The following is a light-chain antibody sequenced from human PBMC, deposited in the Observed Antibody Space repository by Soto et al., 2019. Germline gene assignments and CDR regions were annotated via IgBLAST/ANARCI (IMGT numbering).Light chain of an antibody. Sequence: DIQMTHSPSTLSASIGYIVTITFRGSQNINSCLTWYQQKPGSAPKLLIYEASTLPPGVPSRFSGSESGTVFTLTINGLQSDDVGTYYCQKLNSYPLTFGQGTRLEIK. CDR1: QNINSC. V-gene: IGKV1-5*03. CDR3: QKLNSYPLT. J-gene: IGKJ5*01. CDR2: EAS.